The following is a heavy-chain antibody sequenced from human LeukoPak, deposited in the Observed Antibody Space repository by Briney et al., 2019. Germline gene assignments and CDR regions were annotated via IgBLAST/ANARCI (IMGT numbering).Heavy chain of an antibody. Sequence: GGSLRLSCAASGFIFSQYSMDWVRQAPGKGLAWVSHIRSSSETFYADSVKGRFTISRDNARNSLYLQMNNLRGEDTAIYYCARDAGNSGYGCDLWGQGTLVTVSS. CDR1: GFIFSQYS. J-gene: IGHJ5*02. CDR3: ARDAGNSGYGCDL. CDR2: IRSSSET. V-gene: IGHV3-48*01. D-gene: IGHD5-12*01.